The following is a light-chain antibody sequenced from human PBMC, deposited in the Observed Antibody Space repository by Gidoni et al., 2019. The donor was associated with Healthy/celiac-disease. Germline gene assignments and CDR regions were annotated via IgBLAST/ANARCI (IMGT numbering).Light chain of an antibody. Sequence: EIVLTQSPGTLSLSPGERATLSCRASQRVSSSYLAWYQQKPGQAPRLLIYGASSRATGIPDRFSGSGSGTDFTLTISRLEPEDFAVYYCQQYGSSPPFTFGPXTKVDIK. CDR3: QQYGSSPPFT. V-gene: IGKV3-20*01. CDR1: QRVSSSY. J-gene: IGKJ3*01. CDR2: GAS.